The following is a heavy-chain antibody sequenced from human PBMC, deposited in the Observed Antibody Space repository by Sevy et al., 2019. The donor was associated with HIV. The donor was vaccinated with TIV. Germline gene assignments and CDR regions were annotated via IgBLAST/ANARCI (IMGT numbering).Heavy chain of an antibody. CDR2: IRSETGGGTT. CDR3: AIDHRRDGMIVVPFEK. Sequence: GESLKSSCAASGLSFSNAWMAWVRQAPGKGLEWVGRIRSETGGGTTDFAAFAKGKFTNSRDDPKNMLYLQMNSLKTEDTAVYYCAIDHRRDGMIVVPFEKWGLGTLVTVSS. CDR1: GLSFSNAW. J-gene: IGHJ4*02. D-gene: IGHD3-22*01. V-gene: IGHV3-15*01.